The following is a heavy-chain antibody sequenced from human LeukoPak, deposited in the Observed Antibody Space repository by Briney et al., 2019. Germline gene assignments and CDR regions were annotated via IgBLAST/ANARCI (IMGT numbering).Heavy chain of an antibody. D-gene: IGHD3-22*01. V-gene: IGHV1-18*01. CDR2: ISAYNGNT. Sequence: ASVKVSCKASGYTFTSYGISWVRQAPGQGLEWMGWISAYNGNTNYAQKLQGRVTMTTDTSTSTAYMELRGLRSDDTAVYYCARGPHPYYYDGSTYFEYWGQGTLVTVSS. J-gene: IGHJ4*02. CDR1: GYTFTSYG. CDR3: ARGPHPYYYDGSTYFEY.